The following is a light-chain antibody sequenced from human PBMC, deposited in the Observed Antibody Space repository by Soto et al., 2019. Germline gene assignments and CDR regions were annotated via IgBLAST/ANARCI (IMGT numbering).Light chain of an antibody. CDR2: SAS. J-gene: IGKJ4*01. CDR1: QSISSY. V-gene: IGKV1-39*01. Sequence: DIQMTQSPSSRSASVGDRVTITCRASQSISSYVSWFQQKAGEAPRLLMYSASSLPSGVPSRFIGSGSGTDFTLNIISLQPEDFATYYCQQNYSPPLSFGGGTKVEI. CDR3: QQNYSPPLS.